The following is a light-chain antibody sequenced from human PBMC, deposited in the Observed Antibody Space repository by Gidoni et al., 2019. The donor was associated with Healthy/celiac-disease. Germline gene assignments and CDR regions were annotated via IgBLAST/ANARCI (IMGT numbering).Light chain of an antibody. V-gene: IGKV3-11*01. Sequence: EIVLTQSPATLSLSPGERATLSCRASQSVSSYLAWYQQKPGQAPSLLIYDASHRATGIPARFSGSGSGTDFTLTISSLEPEDFAVYYCQQRSNWPPTFGGGTKVQIK. CDR2: DAS. J-gene: IGKJ4*01. CDR1: QSVSSY. CDR3: QQRSNWPPT.